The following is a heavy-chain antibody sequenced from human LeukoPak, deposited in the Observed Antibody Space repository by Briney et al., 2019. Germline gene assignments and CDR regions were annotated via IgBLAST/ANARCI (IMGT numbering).Heavy chain of an antibody. V-gene: IGHV4-59*01. CDR1: GGSLHNYY. D-gene: IGHD3-16*01. Sequence: SETLPLTCTVSGGSLHNYYWSWIRQPPGKGLEWIGYIDYSGSTNYNPSLKSRVTISVDTSQNQFSLKLSSVTAADTAVYYCARVRITFGGVRMFMDVWGKGTTVTVSS. CDR2: IDYSGST. CDR3: ARVRITFGGVRMFMDV. J-gene: IGHJ6*03.